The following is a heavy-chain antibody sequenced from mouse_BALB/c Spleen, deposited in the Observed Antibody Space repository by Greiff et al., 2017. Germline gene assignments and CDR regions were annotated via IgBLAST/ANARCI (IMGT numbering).Heavy chain of an antibody. CDR2: ISYSGST. Sequence: EVQLQQSGPGLVKPSQSLSLTCTVTGYSITSDYAWNWIRQFPGNKLEWMGYISYSGSTSYNPSLKSRISITRDTSKNQFFLQLNSVTTEDTATYYCARSLYYGNSYFDYWGQGTTLTVSS. CDR3: ARSLYYGNSYFDY. D-gene: IGHD2-1*01. CDR1: GYSITSDYA. V-gene: IGHV3-2*02. J-gene: IGHJ2*01.